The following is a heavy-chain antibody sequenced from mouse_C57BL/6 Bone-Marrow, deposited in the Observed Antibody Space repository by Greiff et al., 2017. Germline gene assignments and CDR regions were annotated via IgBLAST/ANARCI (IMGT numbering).Heavy chain of an antibody. CDR1: GYAFSSSW. Sequence: VKLQQSGPELVKPGASVKISCKASGYAFSSSWMNWVKQRPGQGLEWIGRIYPGDGDTNYNGKFKGKATLTADKSSSTAYMQLSSLTSEDSAVYFCLYDGYYEGYWGQGTSVTVSS. J-gene: IGHJ4*01. D-gene: IGHD2-3*01. CDR2: IYPGDGDT. CDR3: LYDGYYEGY. V-gene: IGHV1-82*01.